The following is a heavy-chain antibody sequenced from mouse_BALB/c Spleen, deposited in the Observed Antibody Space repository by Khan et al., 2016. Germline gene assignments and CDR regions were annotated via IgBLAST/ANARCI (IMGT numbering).Heavy chain of an antibody. J-gene: IGHJ3*01. CDR1: GFAFSSNW. D-gene: IGHD1-1*02. CDR2: LYAGDGDT. Sequence: QVQLQQSGAELVRPGSSVQISCKASGFAFSSNWKHWVKQRPGQGLTGYGQLYAGDGDTNYKGKFKGKDTLNAGKSYSPAYMQHSSLTSEDSAVYCSARGGPCANRGRGTLVTVSA. CDR3: ARGGPCAN. V-gene: IGHV1-80*01.